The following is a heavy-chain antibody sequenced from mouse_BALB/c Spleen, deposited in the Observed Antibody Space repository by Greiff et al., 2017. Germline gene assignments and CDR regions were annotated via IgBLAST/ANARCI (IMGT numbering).Heavy chain of an antibody. CDR2: IWGDGST. CDR1: GFSLTGYG. V-gene: IGHV2-6-7*02. J-gene: IGHJ4*01. Sequence: QVQLQESGPGLVAPSQSLSITCTVSGFSLTGYGVNWVRQPPGKGLEWLGMIWGDGSTDYNSALKSRLSISKDNSKSQVFIKMNSLQTDDTARYYCARETYYYAMDYWGQGTSVTVSS. CDR3: ARETYYYAMDY.